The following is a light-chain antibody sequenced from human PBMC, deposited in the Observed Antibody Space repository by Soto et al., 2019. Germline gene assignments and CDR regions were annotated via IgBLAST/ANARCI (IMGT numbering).Light chain of an antibody. CDR3: SSYTSSSTLGHVV. CDR1: SSDVGGYNY. V-gene: IGLV2-14*01. CDR2: DVS. J-gene: IGLJ2*01. Sequence: QSVLTQPASVSGSPGQSITISCTGNSSDVGGYNYVSWYQQHPGKAPKLMIYDVSNRPSGVSNRFSGSKSGNTASLTISGIQAEDEADYYCSSYTSSSTLGHVVFGGGTKLTVL.